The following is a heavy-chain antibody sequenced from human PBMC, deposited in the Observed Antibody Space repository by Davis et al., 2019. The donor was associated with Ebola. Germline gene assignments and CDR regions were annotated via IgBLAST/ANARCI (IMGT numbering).Heavy chain of an antibody. Sequence: ASVKVSCKASGYTFTSYGISWVRQAPGQGLEWMGWISAYNGNTNYAQKLQGRVTMTTDTSTSTAYMELRSLRSDDTAVYYCARVDRSGNYVDAFDTWGQGTMVTVS. CDR3: ARVDRSGNYVDAFDT. D-gene: IGHD1-26*01. J-gene: IGHJ3*02. V-gene: IGHV1-18*01. CDR1: GYTFTSYG. CDR2: ISAYNGNT.